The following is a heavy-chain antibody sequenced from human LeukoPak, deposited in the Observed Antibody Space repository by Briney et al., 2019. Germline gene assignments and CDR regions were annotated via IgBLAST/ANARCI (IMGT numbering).Heavy chain of an antibody. V-gene: IGHV4-39*01. CDR2: IYYSGIT. D-gene: IGHD2-2*02. Sequence: SETLSLTCTVSGVPISSSIYYLGWVRQPPGKGLEWIGIIYYSGITYYNPSLKSRVTISVDTSKSQFSLKLSSVTAADTAVYYCARPGVGIVVVPAAIPQFSSSYGMDVWGQGTTVTVSS. CDR1: GVPISSSIYY. J-gene: IGHJ6*02. CDR3: ARPGVGIVVVPAAIPQFSSSYGMDV.